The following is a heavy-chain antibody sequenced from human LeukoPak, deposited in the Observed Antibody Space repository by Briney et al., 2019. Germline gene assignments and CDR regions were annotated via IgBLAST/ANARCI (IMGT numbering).Heavy chain of an antibody. CDR1: GFTVSSNY. V-gene: IGHV3-66*01. Sequence: PGGSLRLSCAASGFTVSSNYMSWVRQAPGKGLEWVSVIYSGGSTYYADSVKGRFTISRDNSKNTLYLQMNSLRAEDTAVYYCARGDPYCSGGSCPSDYWGQGTLVTVSS. D-gene: IGHD2-15*01. CDR3: ARGDPYCSGGSCPSDY. J-gene: IGHJ4*02. CDR2: IYSGGST.